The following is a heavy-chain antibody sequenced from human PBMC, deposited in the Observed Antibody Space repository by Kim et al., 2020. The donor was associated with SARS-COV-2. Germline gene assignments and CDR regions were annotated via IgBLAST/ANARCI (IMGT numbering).Heavy chain of an antibody. CDR2: ISWNSGSI. V-gene: IGHV3-9*01. J-gene: IGHJ4*02. CDR3: AKAPRGRYSYGSLQAGAYYFDY. CDR1: GFTFGDYA. Sequence: GGSLRLSCAASGFTFGDYAMHWVRQAPGKGLEWVSGISWNSGSIGYADSVKGRFTISRDNAKNSLYLQMNSLRAEDTALYYCAKAPRGRYSYGSLQAGAYYFDYWGQGTLVTVSS. D-gene: IGHD5-18*01.